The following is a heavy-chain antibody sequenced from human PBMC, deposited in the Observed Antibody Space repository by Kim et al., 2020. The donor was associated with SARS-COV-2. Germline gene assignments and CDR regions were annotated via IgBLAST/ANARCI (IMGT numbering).Heavy chain of an antibody. Sequence: SETLSLTCTVSGDSLRSSFWTWNRQPPERGLEWIGYIYYSGTTKYNPSLKSRVTFAVDTSKNQFSLNLISVTVADAAVYYCARVKSLGPLRSDAFDIWGQGKMVTVSS. V-gene: IGHV4-59*01. CDR3: ARVKSLGPLRSDAFDI. CDR2: IYYSGTT. CDR1: GDSLRSSF. J-gene: IGHJ3*02.